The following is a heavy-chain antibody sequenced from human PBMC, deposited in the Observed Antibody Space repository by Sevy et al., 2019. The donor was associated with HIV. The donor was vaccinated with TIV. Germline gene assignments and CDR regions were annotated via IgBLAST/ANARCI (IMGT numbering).Heavy chain of an antibody. CDR3: ARALGNSVGL. CDR1: GFTLSTYW. V-gene: IGHV3-74*01. J-gene: IGHJ4*02. Sequence: GGSLRLSCTSSGFTLSTYWIHWVRQVPGKGLVWVSHVNNDGSVTHYADSVKGRFTISRDYVKNTVYLQMNSLRVEDTAVYYCARALGNSVGLWGQGTLVTVSS. D-gene: IGHD1-1*01. CDR2: VNNDGSVT.